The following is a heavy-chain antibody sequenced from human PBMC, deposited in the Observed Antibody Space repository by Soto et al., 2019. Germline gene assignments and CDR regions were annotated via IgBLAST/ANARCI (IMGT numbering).Heavy chain of an antibody. V-gene: IGHV3-21*04. CDR2: ISSGSHFI. CDR1: GFNFPGYS. Sequence: QLVESGGGLVKPGGSLRLSCAASGFNFPGYSMNWVRQAPGKGLEWVASISSGSHFIYYADSVRGRFTISRDNARDSLLLQMNSLRAGDTGVYFCARDQSQGQMLLPYFDYWGQGTLVTVSS. CDR3: ARDQSQGQMLLPYFDY. D-gene: IGHD3-10*02. J-gene: IGHJ4*02.